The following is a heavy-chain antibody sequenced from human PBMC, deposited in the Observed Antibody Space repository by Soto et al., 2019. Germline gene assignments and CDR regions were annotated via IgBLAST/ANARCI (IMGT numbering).Heavy chain of an antibody. D-gene: IGHD3-10*01. CDR2: IYYSGST. CDR3: ARLDRRFELLLLDY. CDR1: GGSISSSSYY. J-gene: IGHJ4*02. Sequence: SETLSLTCTVSGGSISSSSYYWCWIRQPPGKGLEWIGSIYYSGSTYYNPSLKSRVTISVDTSKNQFSLKLSSVTAADTAVYYCARLDRRFELLLLDYWGQGTLVTVSS. V-gene: IGHV4-39*01.